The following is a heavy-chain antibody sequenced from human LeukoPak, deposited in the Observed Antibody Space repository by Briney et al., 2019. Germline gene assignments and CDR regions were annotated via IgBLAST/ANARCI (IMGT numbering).Heavy chain of an antibody. J-gene: IGHJ3*02. CDR2: IYPGDSDT. Sequence: GESLKISCKGSGYSFTSYWIGWVRQMPGKGLEWMGIIYPGDSDTRYSPSFQGQVTISADKSISTAYLQWSSLKASDTAIYYCARGFCSGGSCYDAFDIWGQGTMVTVSS. V-gene: IGHV5-51*01. CDR1: GYSFTSYW. CDR3: ARGFCSGGSCYDAFDI. D-gene: IGHD2-15*01.